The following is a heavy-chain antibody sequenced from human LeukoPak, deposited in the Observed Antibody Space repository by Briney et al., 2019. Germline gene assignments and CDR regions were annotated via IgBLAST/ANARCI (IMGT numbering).Heavy chain of an antibody. J-gene: IGHJ3*02. Sequence: GGSLRLSCAASGFTFSDYYMNWIRQAPGKGLEWVSYISRGGSTIYYADSVKGRFTISRDNAKNSLYLQMNSLRVEDTAVYYCARYGTTTAAFDIWGQGTMVTVSS. CDR3: ARYGTTTAAFDI. CDR1: GFTFSDYY. D-gene: IGHD1-7*01. CDR2: ISRGGSTI. V-gene: IGHV3-11*01.